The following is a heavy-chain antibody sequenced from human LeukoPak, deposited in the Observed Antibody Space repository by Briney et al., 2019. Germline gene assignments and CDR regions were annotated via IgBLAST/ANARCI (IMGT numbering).Heavy chain of an antibody. J-gene: IGHJ4*02. CDR2: INHSGST. V-gene: IGHV4-34*01. CDR1: GGSFSGYY. Sequence: SETLSLTCTVSGGSFSGYYWSWIRQPPGKGLEWIGEINHSGSTNYNPSLKSRVTISVDTSKNQFSLKLSSVTAADTAVYYCARAEREPIFDYWGQGTLVTVSS. CDR3: ARAEREPIFDY.